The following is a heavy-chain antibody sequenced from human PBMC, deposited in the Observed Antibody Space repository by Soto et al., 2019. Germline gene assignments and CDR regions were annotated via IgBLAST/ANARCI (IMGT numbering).Heavy chain of an antibody. J-gene: IGHJ4*02. V-gene: IGHV3-23*01. CDR1: GFTFSYYA. CDR2: IRGTDGTT. D-gene: IGHD1-26*01. CDR3: ARKGGSFYGPFDY. Sequence: GGSLRLSCAASGFTFSYYAMSWVRQSPGKGLEWVSTIRGTDGTTYYADSVKGRFTISRDNSKNTLYLQMNSLRAEDAAIYYCARKGGSFYGPFDYWGQGTLVTVSS.